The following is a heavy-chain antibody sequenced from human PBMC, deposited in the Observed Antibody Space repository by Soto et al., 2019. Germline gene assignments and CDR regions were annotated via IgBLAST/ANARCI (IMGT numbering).Heavy chain of an antibody. J-gene: IGHJ5*02. Sequence: GGSLRLSCVASGFTFSSYGMHWVRQAPGKGLDWVAVISYSGTDKYYSDSVKGRFTISRDNSENTLYLEMHGLRIEDTAVYYCAKDESWGIVPTSKDPWGQRTLVTVSS. CDR3: AKDESWGIVPTSKDP. D-gene: IGHD2-2*01. CDR1: GFTFSSYG. V-gene: IGHV3-30*18. CDR2: ISYSGTDK.